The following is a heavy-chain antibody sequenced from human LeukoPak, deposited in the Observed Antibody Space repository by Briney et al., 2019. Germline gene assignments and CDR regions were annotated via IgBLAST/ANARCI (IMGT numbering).Heavy chain of an antibody. Sequence: PSETLSLTCTVSGGSIRSYYWSWIRQPPGKGLEWIGFIYYSGSTNYNPSLKSRATISVDTSKYQFSLELRSVTAADTAVYSCARANWFDPWGQGTLVTVSS. CDR2: IYYSGST. J-gene: IGHJ5*02. CDR1: GGSIRSYY. V-gene: IGHV4-59*01. CDR3: ARANWFDP.